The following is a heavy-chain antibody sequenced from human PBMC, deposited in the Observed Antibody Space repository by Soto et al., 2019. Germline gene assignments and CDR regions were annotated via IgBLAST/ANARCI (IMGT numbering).Heavy chain of an antibody. CDR2: ISSSGTFK. Sequence: EVPLVESGGGLVKPGVTLSLSCAASGFTFRDFTMNWVRQAPGKGMERVSFISSSGTFKYYADSLGGRFTISSDNATNSLYLQLNSLTGEATAIYYCARDDLYHSTGYDSLGQRTLVTV. V-gene: IGHV3-21*01. J-gene: IGHJ5*02. CDR3: ARDDLYHSTGYDS. D-gene: IGHD5-12*01. CDR1: GFTFRDFT.